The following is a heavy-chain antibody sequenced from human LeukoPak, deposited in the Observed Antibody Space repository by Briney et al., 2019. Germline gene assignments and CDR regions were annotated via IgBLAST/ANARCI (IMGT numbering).Heavy chain of an antibody. D-gene: IGHD7-27*01. CDR2: IYYSGST. Sequence: PSETLSLTCTVSGGSISSYYWSWIRQPPGKGLEWIGYIYYSGSTNYNPSLKSRVTISVDTYKNQFSLKLSSVTAADTAVYYCARELGSYYYYYMDVWGKGTTVTVSS. J-gene: IGHJ6*03. CDR1: GGSISSYY. CDR3: ARELGSYYYYYMDV. V-gene: IGHV4-59*01.